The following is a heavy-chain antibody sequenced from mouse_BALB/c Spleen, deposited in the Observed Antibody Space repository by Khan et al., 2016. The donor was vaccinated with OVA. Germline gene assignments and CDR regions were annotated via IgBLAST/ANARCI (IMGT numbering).Heavy chain of an antibody. V-gene: IGHV1S56*01. Sequence: QVQLQQSGPELVKPGASVRISCKASGSTFTNFYIHWVKQRPGQGLEWIGWIYPGNVYTKYNENFKGKATLTADKSSSTAYMLLSSLTSEDSAVYFCARGDYYGTYAMDYWGQGTSVIVSS. J-gene: IGHJ4*01. CDR2: IYPGNVYT. CDR3: ARGDYYGTYAMDY. D-gene: IGHD1-1*01. CDR1: GSTFTNFY.